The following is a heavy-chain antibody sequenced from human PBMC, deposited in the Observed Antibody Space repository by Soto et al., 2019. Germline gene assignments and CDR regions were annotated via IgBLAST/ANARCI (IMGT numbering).Heavy chain of an antibody. CDR3: AKGSAYDFWSGLTYAFDI. Sequence: FTVEGNAIHFGRRAPGKKMEWVSGISWNSGSIGYADSVKGRFTISRDNAKNSLYLQMNSLRAEDTALYYCAKGSAYDFWSGLTYAFDIWGQGTMVTVSS. D-gene: IGHD3-3*01. CDR1: FTVEGNA. CDR2: ISWNSGSI. J-gene: IGHJ3*02. V-gene: IGHV3-9*01.